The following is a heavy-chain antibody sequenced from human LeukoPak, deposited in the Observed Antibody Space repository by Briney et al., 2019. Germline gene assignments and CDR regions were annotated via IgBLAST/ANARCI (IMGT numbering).Heavy chain of an antibody. Sequence: GGSLRLSCAASGFTFSSYEMNWVRQAPGKGLEWVSHISSSGSTIYYADSVKGRFTISRDNAKNSPYLQMNSLRAEDTAVYYCARACSGGSCYTGYYYGMDVWGKGTTVTVSS. CDR3: ARACSGGSCYTGYYYGMDV. CDR1: GFTFSSYE. V-gene: IGHV3-48*03. CDR2: ISSSGSTI. D-gene: IGHD2-15*01. J-gene: IGHJ6*04.